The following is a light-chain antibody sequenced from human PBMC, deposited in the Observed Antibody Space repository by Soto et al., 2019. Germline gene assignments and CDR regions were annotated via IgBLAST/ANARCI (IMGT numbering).Light chain of an antibody. J-gene: IGLJ1*01. V-gene: IGLV2-14*01. CDR3: FSHRGGDSHV. CDR1: SSDVGAYNY. Sequence: QSALTQPASVSGSPGQSITISCTGTSSDVGAYNYVSWYQQYPGEAPKLMIYGVTNRPSGVSNRFSGSKTGNTASLTISGLQAEDEADYYCFSHRGGDSHVFGTGTKVTVL. CDR2: GVT.